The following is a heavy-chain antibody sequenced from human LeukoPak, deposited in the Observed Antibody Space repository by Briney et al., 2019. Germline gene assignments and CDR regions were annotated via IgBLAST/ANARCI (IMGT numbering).Heavy chain of an antibody. CDR3: ARAGGPCTSAACYNNWFDP. CDR1: GYAFTDYC. V-gene: IGHV1-46*01. Sequence: ASVKVSCKASGYAFTDYCVHWWRQAPGQGLEWMGIINPSADITKYAQSFQGRVTMTRDMSTTTVYMELSSLRSEDTAVYFCARAGGPCTSAACYNNWFDPWGQGTLVTVSS. CDR2: INPSADIT. D-gene: IGHD2-2*01. J-gene: IGHJ5*02.